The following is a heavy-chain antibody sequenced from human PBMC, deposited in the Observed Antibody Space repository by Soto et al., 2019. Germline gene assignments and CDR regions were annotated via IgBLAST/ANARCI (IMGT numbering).Heavy chain of an antibody. CDR1: GYTFTSYG. Sequence: ASVKVSCKASGYTFTSYGISWVRQAPGQGLERMGWISAYNGNTNYAQKLQGRVTMTTDTSTSTAYMELRSLRSDDTAVYYCARETVVVTARGPFDYWGQGTLVTVSS. J-gene: IGHJ4*02. CDR2: ISAYNGNT. CDR3: ARETVVVTARGPFDY. D-gene: IGHD2-21*02. V-gene: IGHV1-18*04.